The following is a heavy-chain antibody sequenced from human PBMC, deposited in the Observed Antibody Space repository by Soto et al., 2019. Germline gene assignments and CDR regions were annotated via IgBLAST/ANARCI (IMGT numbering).Heavy chain of an antibody. CDR1: GYSFKTSD. J-gene: IGHJ1*01. Sequence: QEQLVQSGTEVKPPGASVRVSCEALGYSFKTSDIRWVRQAAGQGLEWMGWMNPNRGNTGYAQKFQGRVYMTRDTFTDTAYMELRSLRSDDTAVYYCARRSRSWQSDLWGQGTLVSVSS. D-gene: IGHD2-21*02. CDR2: MNPNRGNT. V-gene: IGHV1-8*01. CDR3: ARRSRSWQSDL.